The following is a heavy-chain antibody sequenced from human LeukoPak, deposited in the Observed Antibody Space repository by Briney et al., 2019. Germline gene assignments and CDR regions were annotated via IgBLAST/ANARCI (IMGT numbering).Heavy chain of an antibody. J-gene: IGHJ4*02. CDR1: GFTFSSYG. CDR3: AKSHHVTAIDY. Sequence: GGSLRLSCAASGFTFSSYGMHWVRQAPGKGLEWVAFIRYDVSNKYYADSVKGRFTISRDNSKNTLYLQMNSLRADDTAVYYCAKSHHVTAIDYWGQGTLVTVSS. V-gene: IGHV3-30*02. D-gene: IGHD2-21*02. CDR2: IRYDVSNK.